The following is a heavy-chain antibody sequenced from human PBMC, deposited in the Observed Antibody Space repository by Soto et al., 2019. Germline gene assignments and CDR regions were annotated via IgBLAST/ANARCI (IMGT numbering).Heavy chain of an antibody. J-gene: IGHJ6*03. CDR1: GFTFSSYG. CDR3: ARGRHLYCSGGCCYSDYYYYMDV. V-gene: IGHV3-33*01. CDR2: IWNDGRNK. Sequence: QVQLVESGGGVVQPGRSLRLSCAASGFTFSSYGMHWVRQAPGKGLEWVAVIWNDGRNKYYADSVEGRFTISRDNSKNTRYLQMNSLRAEDTALYYCARGRHLYCSGGCCYSDYYYYMDVWGKGTTVTVFS. D-gene: IGHD2-15*01.